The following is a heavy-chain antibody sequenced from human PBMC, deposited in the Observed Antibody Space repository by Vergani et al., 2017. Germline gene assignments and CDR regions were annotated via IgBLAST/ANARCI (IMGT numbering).Heavy chain of an antibody. V-gene: IGHV4-39*07. CDR2: LCPSGST. D-gene: IGHD7-27*01. Sequence: QLQLQESGPGLVKPSETLSLICTVSGGSINPSSSFWGWIRQSPGKGLEWIGRLCPSGSTNYKPSLKSRVTMSIDTSKNQFSLKLTSVTAADTAVYYCATGAGPFDIWGQGTLVTVSS. CDR3: ATGAGPFDI. CDR1: GGSINPSSSF. J-gene: IGHJ4*02.